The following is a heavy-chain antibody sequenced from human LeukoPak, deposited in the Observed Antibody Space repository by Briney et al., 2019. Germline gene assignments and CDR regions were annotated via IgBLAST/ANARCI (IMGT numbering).Heavy chain of an antibody. D-gene: IGHD1-26*01. CDR3: ATPKRYSGSYYLSD. CDR2: FSNSGRT. Sequence: PSETLSLTCNVSGGSTSNYYWSWIRQPPGEGLEWIGYFSNSGRTNYNPSLKSRVTISADTSKNQVSLKLTSVTAADTAVYYCATPKRYSGSYYLSDWGQGTLVTVSS. J-gene: IGHJ4*02. V-gene: IGHV4-59*01. CDR1: GGSTSNYY.